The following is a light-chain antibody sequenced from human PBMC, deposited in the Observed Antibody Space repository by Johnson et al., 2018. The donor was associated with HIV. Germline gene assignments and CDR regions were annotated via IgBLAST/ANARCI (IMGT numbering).Light chain of an antibody. CDR2: DHN. CDR1: SSNIGNNY. Sequence: QSVLTQPPSMSAAPGEKVTISCSGSSSNIGNNYVSWYRQVPGTAPNLLIYDHNRRPSGIPDRFSGSKSDTSATLAIPGLPPGDEAAYYCGAGDSSLSAARVFGPGTKVTVL. V-gene: IGLV1-51*01. J-gene: IGLJ1*01. CDR3: GAGDSSLSAARV.